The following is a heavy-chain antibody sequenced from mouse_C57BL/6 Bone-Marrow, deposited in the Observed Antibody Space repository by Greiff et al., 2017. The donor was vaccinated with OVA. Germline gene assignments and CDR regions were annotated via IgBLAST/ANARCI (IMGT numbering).Heavy chain of an antibody. CDR1: GYTFTSYW. CDR2: IDPSDSYT. CDR3: ASLSSPLDY. D-gene: IGHD1-1*01. Sequence: QVQLQQPGAELVMPGASVKLSCKASGYTFTSYWMHWVKQRPGQGLEWIGEIDPSDSYTNYNQKFKGKSTLTVDKSSSTAYMQLSSLTSEDSAVYFCASLSSPLDYWGQGTTLTVSS. V-gene: IGHV1-69*01. J-gene: IGHJ2*01.